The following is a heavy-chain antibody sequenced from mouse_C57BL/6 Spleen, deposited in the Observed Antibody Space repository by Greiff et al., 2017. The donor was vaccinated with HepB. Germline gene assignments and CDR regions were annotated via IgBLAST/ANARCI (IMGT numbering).Heavy chain of an antibody. D-gene: IGHD2-4*01. CDR3: ARSFYYEYGGYFDV. CDR1: GYAFSSYW. J-gene: IGHJ1*03. Sequence: VKLVESGAELVKPGASVKISCKASGYAFSSYWMKWVKQRPGKGLERIGQIYPGDGDTNYNGKCKGKATLTAEKSSRTAYMQLSSLTSEDSAVYFCARSFYYEYGGYFDVWGTGTTVTFSS. V-gene: IGHV1-80*01. CDR2: IYPGDGDT.